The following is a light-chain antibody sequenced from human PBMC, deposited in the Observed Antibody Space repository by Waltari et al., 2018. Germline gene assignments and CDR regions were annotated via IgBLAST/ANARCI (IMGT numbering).Light chain of an antibody. J-gene: IGKJ4*01. Sequence: EVVMTQYPATLSVSPGGGATLSCRASHGISTNLAWYQQKPGQAPRLLIYTASTRAAGVPARFSGSGSGTEFTLTISSLQSEDSAVYYCQQYNNWSPLTFGGGTKVEI. CDR2: TAS. CDR1: HGISTN. V-gene: IGKV3-15*01. CDR3: QQYNNWSPLT.